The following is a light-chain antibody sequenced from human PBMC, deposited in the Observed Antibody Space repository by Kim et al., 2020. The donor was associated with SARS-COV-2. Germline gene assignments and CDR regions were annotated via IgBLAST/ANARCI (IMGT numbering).Light chain of an antibody. CDR1: QSVNIK. V-gene: IGKV3-15*01. CDR3: QEYYSWPPWA. Sequence: EIVLTQSPATLSVSPGERATLSCRASQSVNIKLAGYQQKPAQPPRILIYGASTSTTAFPARFIGSRSGTEFTLTISSLQSEDFVVYYCQEYYSWPPWAFGQGTKVDIK. CDR2: GAS. J-gene: IGKJ1*01.